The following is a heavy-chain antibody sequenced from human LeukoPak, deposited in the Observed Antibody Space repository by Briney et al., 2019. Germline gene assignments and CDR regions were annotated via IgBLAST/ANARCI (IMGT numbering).Heavy chain of an antibody. CDR2: IIPIFGTA. Sequence: GASVKVSCKASGGTFSSYAISWVRQAPGQGLEWMGGIIPIFGTANYAQKFQGRVTITADESTSTAYMELSSLRSEDTAVYYCARASWFGELLSANWFDPWGQGTLVTVSS. CDR3: ARASWFGELLSANWFDP. V-gene: IGHV1-69*01. CDR1: GGTFSSYA. D-gene: IGHD3-10*01. J-gene: IGHJ5*02.